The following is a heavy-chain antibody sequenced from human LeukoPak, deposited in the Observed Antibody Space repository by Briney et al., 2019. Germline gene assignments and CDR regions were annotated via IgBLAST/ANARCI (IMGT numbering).Heavy chain of an antibody. CDR3: AGISIAVAGTIDE. CDR2: INPSGGST. Sequence: ASVKVSCKASGYTFTSYYMHWVRQAPGQGLEWMGIINPSGGSTSYAQKFQGRVTMTRDTSTSTVYMELRTLRSQDTAVYYCAGISIAVAGTIDECGQGSLVTLSS. J-gene: IGHJ4*02. V-gene: IGHV1-46*03. CDR1: GYTFTSYY. D-gene: IGHD6-19*01.